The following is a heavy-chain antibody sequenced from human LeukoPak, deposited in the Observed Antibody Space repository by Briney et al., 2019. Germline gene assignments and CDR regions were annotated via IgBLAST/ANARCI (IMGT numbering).Heavy chain of an antibody. V-gene: IGHV4-59*01. D-gene: IGHD5-18*01. CDR1: GGSISSYY. J-gene: IGHJ6*02. Sequence: SETLSLTCTVSGGSISSYYWSWIRQPPGKGLEWIGYIYYSGSTNYNPSLKSRVTISVDTSKNQFSLTLSSVTAADTAVYYCARGGIQLWFRPAYYYGMDVWGQGTTVTVSS. CDR3: ARGGIQLWFRPAYYYGMDV. CDR2: IYYSGST.